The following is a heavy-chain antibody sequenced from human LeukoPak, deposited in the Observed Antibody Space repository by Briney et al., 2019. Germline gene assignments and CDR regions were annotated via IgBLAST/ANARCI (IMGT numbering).Heavy chain of an antibody. V-gene: IGHV3-53*01. J-gene: IGHJ1*01. D-gene: IGHD3-22*01. CDR3: ASARESCIGSTCYEYFHH. CDR1: GFTVTTKT. Sequence: GGSLRLSCAASGFTVTTKTMAWVRQAPGRGLEWVSVFYSPGSTYYADSVHGRFTISRDTSLNTLFLQMNSLRVEDTAVYYCASARESCIGSTCYEYFHHWGQATPLRVSS. CDR2: FYSPGST.